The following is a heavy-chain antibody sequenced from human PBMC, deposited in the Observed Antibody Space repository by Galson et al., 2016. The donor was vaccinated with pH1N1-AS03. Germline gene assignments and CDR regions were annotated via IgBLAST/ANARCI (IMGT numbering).Heavy chain of an antibody. D-gene: IGHD3-22*01. Sequence: SLRLSCAASGFTFNKYSMNWVRQAPGKGLEWISFISSSGSTIYYADSVKGRLTISRDNAENSLYLQMNSLRGEDTAIYFCARATETYYFDNSGPRYYFDYWGQGTLVTVSS. CDR1: GFTFNKYS. V-gene: IGHV3-48*01. J-gene: IGHJ4*02. CDR2: ISSSGSTI. CDR3: ARATETYYFDNSGPRYYFDY.